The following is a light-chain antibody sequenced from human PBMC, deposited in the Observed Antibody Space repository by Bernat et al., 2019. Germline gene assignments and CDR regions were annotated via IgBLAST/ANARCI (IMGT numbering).Light chain of an antibody. CDR1: QGIRSW. CDR2: AAS. Sequence: DIQMTQSPSSVSASVGDRVTITCRASQGIRSWLAWYQQKPGKAPKLLIYAASSLQSRVPSRFSGSGSGTDFTLTISSLQSEDFATYYCQQANSFPLTFGGGTKVESK. CDR3: QQANSFPLT. V-gene: IGKV1-12*01. J-gene: IGKJ4*01.